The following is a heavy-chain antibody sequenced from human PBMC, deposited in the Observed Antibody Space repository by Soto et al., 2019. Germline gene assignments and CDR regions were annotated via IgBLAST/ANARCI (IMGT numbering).Heavy chain of an antibody. J-gene: IGHJ4*02. Sequence: ASVKVSCKASGYTFSTYYMHWVRQAPGQGYEWMGIINPSGGSTTYAQKFQGRVTMTRDTSTTTVYMELSSLKSEDTAVYYCARDVAAADYWGQGTLVTVSS. D-gene: IGHD6-13*01. CDR2: INPSGGST. V-gene: IGHV1-46*01. CDR3: ARDVAAADY. CDR1: GYTFSTYY.